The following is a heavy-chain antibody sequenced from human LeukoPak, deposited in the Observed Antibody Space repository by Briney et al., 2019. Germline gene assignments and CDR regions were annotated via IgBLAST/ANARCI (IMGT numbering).Heavy chain of an antibody. D-gene: IGHD3-3*01. V-gene: IGHV3-21*01. CDR2: ISSSSSYI. J-gene: IGHJ4*02. CDR1: GFTFSSYS. Sequence: GGSLRLSCAASGFTFSSYSMNWVRQAPGKGLEWVSSISSSSSYIYYADSVKGRFTISRDNAKNSLYLQMNSLRAEDTAVYYCARDYDFWSGYQTNYLDYWGQGTLVTVSS. CDR3: ARDYDFWSGYQTNYLDY.